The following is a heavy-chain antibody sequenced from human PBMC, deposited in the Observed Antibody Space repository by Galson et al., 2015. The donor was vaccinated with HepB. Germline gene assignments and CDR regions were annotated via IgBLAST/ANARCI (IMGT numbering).Heavy chain of an antibody. V-gene: IGHV1-18*01. CDR2: ISAYNGNT. D-gene: IGHD3-16*01. J-gene: IGHJ4*02. Sequence: SVKVSCKASGYTFTSYGISWVRQAPGQGLEWMGWISAYNGNTNYAQKLQGRVTMTRNTSISTAYMELSSLRSEDTAVYYCARVKESVWGGTCFDYWAREPWSPSPQ. CDR3: ARVKESVWGGTCFDY. CDR1: GYTFTSYG.